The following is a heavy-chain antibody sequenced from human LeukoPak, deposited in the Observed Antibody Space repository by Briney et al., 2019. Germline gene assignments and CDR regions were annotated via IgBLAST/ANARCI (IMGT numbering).Heavy chain of an antibody. CDR2: INHSGST. CDR3: AREDCSSTSCSYYFDY. CDR1: GGSFSGYY. V-gene: IGHV4-34*01. D-gene: IGHD2-2*01. J-gene: IGHJ4*02. Sequence: SETLSLTCAVYGGSFSGYYWSWIRQPPGKVLKWIGEINHSGSTNYNPSLKSRVTISVDTSKNQFSLKLSSVTAADTAVYYCAREDCSSTSCSYYFDYWGQGTLVTVSS.